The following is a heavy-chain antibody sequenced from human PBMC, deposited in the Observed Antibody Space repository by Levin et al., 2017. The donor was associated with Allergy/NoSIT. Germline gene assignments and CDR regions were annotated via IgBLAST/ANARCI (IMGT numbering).Heavy chain of an antibody. CDR2: INHSGTT. Sequence: NPSETLSLTCGVDGGTFTGYYWSWVRQSPGKGLEWIGGINHSGTTNYNPSLKSRVTISVDTSKKQFSLNLSSVTAADTAVYFCTRDAYKGPFDYWGQGILVTVSS. J-gene: IGHJ4*02. CDR1: GGTFTGYY. D-gene: IGHD5-24*01. V-gene: IGHV4-34*01. CDR3: TRDAYKGPFDY.